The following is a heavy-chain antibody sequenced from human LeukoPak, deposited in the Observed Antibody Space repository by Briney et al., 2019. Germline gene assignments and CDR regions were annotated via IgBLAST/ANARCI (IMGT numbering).Heavy chain of an antibody. V-gene: IGHV3-74*01. Sequence: PGGSLRLSCAASGFTFSSYWMHWVRQAPGKGLVWVSRINSDGSSTSYADSVKGRFTISRDNAKNTLYLQMNSLRAEDTAVYYCARVGALYSSSWYGDYWGQGTLVTVSS. CDR2: INSDGSST. CDR1: GFTFSSYW. CDR3: ARVGALYSSSWYGDY. J-gene: IGHJ4*02. D-gene: IGHD6-13*01.